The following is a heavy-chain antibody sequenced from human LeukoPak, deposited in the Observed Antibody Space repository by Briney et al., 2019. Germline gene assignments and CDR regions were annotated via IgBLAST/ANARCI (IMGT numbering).Heavy chain of an antibody. D-gene: IGHD5-24*01. V-gene: IGHV3-7*01. CDR2: IKEDGSAK. CDR3: ARDSVRDAYNSDYFDF. Sequence: GGSLRLSCAASGFTFSSYWMSWVRQAPGKGLEWVANIKEDGSAKYSVDSVKGRFTISRDNAKNTLYLQMNSLRAEDTAVYYCARDSVRDAYNSDYFDFWGQGTLVTVSS. J-gene: IGHJ4*02. CDR1: GFTFSSYW.